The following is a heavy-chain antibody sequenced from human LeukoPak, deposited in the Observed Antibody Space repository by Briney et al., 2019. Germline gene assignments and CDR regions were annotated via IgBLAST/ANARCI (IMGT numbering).Heavy chain of an antibody. CDR1: GFTVSSNY. D-gene: IGHD2-2*01. V-gene: IGHV3-66*01. Sequence: QPGGSLRLSCAASGFTVSSNYMSWVRQAPGKGLEWVSVIYSGGSTFYADSVKGRFTISRDNSKNTLYLQMNSLRAEDTAVYYCARVGRRYCSSTSCYDMDVWGKGTTVTVSS. CDR2: IYSGGST. CDR3: ARVGRRYCSSTSCYDMDV. J-gene: IGHJ6*03.